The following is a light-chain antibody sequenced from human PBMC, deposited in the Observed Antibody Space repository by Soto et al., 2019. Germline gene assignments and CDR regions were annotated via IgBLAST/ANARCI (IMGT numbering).Light chain of an antibody. CDR1: QSVSSSY. J-gene: IGKJ2*01. V-gene: IGKV3-20*01. Sequence: EIVLTQSPGTLSLSPGERATLSCRASQSVSSSYLAWYQQKPCQAPRLLIYGACSRATGIPDRFSGSGSGTDFTLTISRLEPEDFAVYYCHQYGSLYTFGQGTKLEIK. CDR2: GAC. CDR3: HQYGSLYT.